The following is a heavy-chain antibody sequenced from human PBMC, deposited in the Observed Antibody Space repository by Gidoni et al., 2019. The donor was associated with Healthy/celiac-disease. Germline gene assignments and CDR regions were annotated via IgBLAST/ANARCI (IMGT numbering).Heavy chain of an antibody. CDR3: ARDRIAAAGGPDAFDI. Sequence: EVQLVESGGGLVEPGGSLRLSCAASGFTVRSNYMSWVRQAPGKGLEWVSVIYSGGSTYYADSVKGRFTISRHNSKNTLYLQMNSLRAEDTAVYYCARDRIAAAGGPDAFDIWGQGTMVTVSS. V-gene: IGHV3-53*04. D-gene: IGHD6-13*01. CDR2: IYSGGST. J-gene: IGHJ3*02. CDR1: GFTVRSNY.